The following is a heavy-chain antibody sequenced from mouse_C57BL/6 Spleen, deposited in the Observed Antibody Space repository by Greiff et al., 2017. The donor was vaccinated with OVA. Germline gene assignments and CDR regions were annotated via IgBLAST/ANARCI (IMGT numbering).Heavy chain of an antibody. CDR1: GFSLTSYG. CDR2: IWSGGST. V-gene: IGHV2-2*01. Sequence: VQGVESGPGLVQPSQSLSITCTVSGFSLTSYGVHWVRQSPGKGLEWLGVIWSGGSTDYNAAFISRLSISKDNSKSQVFFKMNSLQADDTAIYYCARNYANWDEYFDVWGTGTTVTVSS. D-gene: IGHD4-1*01. CDR3: ARNYANWDEYFDV. J-gene: IGHJ1*03.